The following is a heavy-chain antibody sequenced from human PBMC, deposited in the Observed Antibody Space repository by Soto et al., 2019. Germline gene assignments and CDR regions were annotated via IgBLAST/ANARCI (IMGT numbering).Heavy chain of an antibody. CDR1: GGSISSYY. CDR2: IYYSGST. D-gene: IGHD1-1*01. CDR3: ARAGYNWNDGYYYGMDV. Sequence: LTCTVSGGSISSYYWSWIRQPPGKGLEWIGYIYYSGSTNYNPSLKSRVTISVDTSKNQFSLKLSSVTAADTAVYYCARAGYNWNDGYYYGMDVWGQGTTVTVSS. V-gene: IGHV4-59*01. J-gene: IGHJ6*02.